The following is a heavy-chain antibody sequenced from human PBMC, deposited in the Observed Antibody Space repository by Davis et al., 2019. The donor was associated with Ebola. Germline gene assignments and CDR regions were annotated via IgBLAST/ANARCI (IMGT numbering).Heavy chain of an antibody. J-gene: IGHJ4*02. CDR1: GYSFTNYW. Sequence: GESLKISCKGSGYSFTNYWIGWVRQMPGKGLECMGIIYPGDSDTRYSPSFQGQVTISVDNSTSTAYLQRSSLKASDTAMYYCATAQRASGYPYYFDFWGQGTLVTVSS. CDR2: IYPGDSDT. CDR3: ATAQRASGYPYYFDF. V-gene: IGHV5-51*01. D-gene: IGHD3-3*01.